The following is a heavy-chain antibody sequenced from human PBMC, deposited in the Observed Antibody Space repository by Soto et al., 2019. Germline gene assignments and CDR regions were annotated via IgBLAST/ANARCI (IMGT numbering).Heavy chain of an antibody. D-gene: IGHD3-22*01. CDR3: AREAEIGITMIVVVNNGPFDY. CDR1: GFTFSSYA. CDR2: ISYDGSNK. Sequence: QVQLVESGGGVVQPGRSLRLSCAASGFTFSSYAMHWVRQAPGKGLEWVAVISYDGSNKYYADSVKGRFTISRDNSKNTLYLQMNSRRAEDTAVYYCAREAEIGITMIVVVNNGPFDYWGQGTLVTVSS. V-gene: IGHV3-30-3*01. J-gene: IGHJ4*02.